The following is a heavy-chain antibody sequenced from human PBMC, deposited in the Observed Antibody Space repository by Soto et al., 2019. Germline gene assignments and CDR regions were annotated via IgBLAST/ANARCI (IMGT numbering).Heavy chain of an antibody. CDR2: IYYSGST. Sequence: SKTLSLTCTVSGGSISSYYWSWIRQPPGKGLEWIGYIYYSGSTNYNPSLKSRVTISVDTSKNQFSLKLSSVTAADTAVYYCARVVGYCSSTSCPIGLYYFDYWGQGTLVTVS. J-gene: IGHJ4*02. CDR3: ARVVGYCSSTSCPIGLYYFDY. CDR1: GGSISSYY. D-gene: IGHD2-2*01. V-gene: IGHV4-59*01.